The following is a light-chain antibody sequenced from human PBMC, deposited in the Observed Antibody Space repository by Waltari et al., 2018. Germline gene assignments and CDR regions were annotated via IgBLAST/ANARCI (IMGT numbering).Light chain of an antibody. Sequence: IQMTQSPRSVSASVGDTVTINCRASRGVSGWLAWYQQKPGKAPNLLIYRTSDLHTGVPSRFGGSGSETEFTLTISGLQPEDFATYYCQQATSLPPTFGGGTKVEI. V-gene: IGKV1-12*01. CDR2: RTS. CDR1: RGVSGW. CDR3: QQATSLPPT. J-gene: IGKJ4*01.